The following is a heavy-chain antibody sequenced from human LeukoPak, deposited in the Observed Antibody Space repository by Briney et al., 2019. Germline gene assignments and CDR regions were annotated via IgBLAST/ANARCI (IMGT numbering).Heavy chain of an antibody. V-gene: IGHV1-24*01. CDR1: GYTLTELS. J-gene: IGHJ6*03. CDR2: FDSEDGET. CDR3: ATDTIVGATTTPYYDYYMDV. D-gene: IGHD1-26*01. Sequence: ASVKVSCKVSGYTLTELSMHWVRQAPGKGLEWMGGFDSEDGETIYAQKFQGRVTMTEDTSTDTAYMELSSLRSEDTAVYYCATDTIVGATTTPYYDYYMDVRGKGTTVTISS.